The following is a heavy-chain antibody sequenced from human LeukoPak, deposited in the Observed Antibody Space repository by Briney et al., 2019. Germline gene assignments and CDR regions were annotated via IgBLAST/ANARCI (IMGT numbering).Heavy chain of an antibody. CDR2: INHSGST. Sequence: PSETLSLTCAVYGGSFSGYYWSWIRQPPGKGLEWIGEINHSGSTNYNPSLKSRVTISVDTSKNQFSLKLSSVTAADTAVYYCARETGYRGYETQSYYFDYWGQGTLVTVSS. J-gene: IGHJ4*02. CDR1: GGSFSGYY. CDR3: ARETGYRGYETQSYYFDY. V-gene: IGHV4-34*01. D-gene: IGHD5-12*01.